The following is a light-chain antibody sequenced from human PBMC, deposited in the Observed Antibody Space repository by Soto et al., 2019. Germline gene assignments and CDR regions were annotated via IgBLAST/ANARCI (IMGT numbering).Light chain of an antibody. J-gene: IGKJ5*01. CDR1: QSVRTY. CDR2: DAS. Sequence: EIVLTQSPVTLSLSPGERATLSCRASQSVRTYLAWYQVKPGQAPRLLIYDASSRASGGPARFSGSGSGTDFTLTISSLEPEDFALYYCQQRNSWPPITFGQGTRLEIK. CDR3: QQRNSWPPIT. V-gene: IGKV3-11*01.